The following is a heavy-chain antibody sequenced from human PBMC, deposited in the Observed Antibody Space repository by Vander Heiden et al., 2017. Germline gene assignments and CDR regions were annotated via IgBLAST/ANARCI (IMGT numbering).Heavy chain of an antibody. V-gene: IGHV1-69*01. D-gene: IGHD2-2*02. Sequence: QVQLVQSGAEVKKPGSSVKVSCKASGGTFSSYAISWVRQAPGQGLEWMGGIIPIFGTANYAQKFQGRVTITADESTSTAYMELSSLRSEDTAVYYCAREDCSSTSCYTFSGWFDPWCQGTLVTVSS. CDR3: AREDCSSTSCYTFSGWFDP. CDR2: IIPIFGTA. CDR1: GGTFSSYA. J-gene: IGHJ5*02.